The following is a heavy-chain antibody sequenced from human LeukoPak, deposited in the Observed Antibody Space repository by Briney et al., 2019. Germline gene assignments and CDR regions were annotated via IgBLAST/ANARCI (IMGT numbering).Heavy chain of an antibody. CDR2: ISSNGGST. D-gene: IGHD3-22*01. CDR3: AAYDSSGYASKYFQH. V-gene: IGHV3-64*04. J-gene: IGHJ1*01. Sequence: PGGSLRLSCSASGLTLSSYAMQWVRQAPGKGLEYVSAISSNGGSTYYADSVKGRSTISRDNPKNTLYLQINSLRAEDTAVYYCAAYDSSGYASKYFQHWGQGTLVTVSS. CDR1: GLTLSSYA.